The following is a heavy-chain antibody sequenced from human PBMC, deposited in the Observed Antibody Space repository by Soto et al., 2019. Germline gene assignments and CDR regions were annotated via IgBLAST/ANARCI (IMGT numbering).Heavy chain of an antibody. D-gene: IGHD6-19*01. V-gene: IGHV3-21*01. CDR2: ISTSTSYT. CDR3: AREGSSGWYFDN. CDR1: GFTFSAYS. Sequence: GGSLRLSCAASGFTFSAYSMNWVRQAPGKGLEWVSSISTSTSYTYYADSVKGRFTISRDNAKNSLYLQMNSLRAEDTAVYYCAREGSSGWYFDNWGQGARVTVSS. J-gene: IGHJ4*02.